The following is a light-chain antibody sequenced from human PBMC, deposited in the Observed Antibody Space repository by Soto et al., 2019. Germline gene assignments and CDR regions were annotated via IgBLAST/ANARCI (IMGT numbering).Light chain of an antibody. J-gene: IGLJ3*02. CDR1: SGRIASNY. V-gene: IGLV6-57*04. CDR2: EDN. CDR3: QSYDNINLRV. Sequence: NFMLTQPHSVSESPGKTVTISCTRSSGRIASNYVQWYQQRPGSAPTTVIYEDNRRPSGVPDRFSGSIDSSSNSASLTISGLKTEDEADYYCQSYDNINLRVFGGGTKLTVL.